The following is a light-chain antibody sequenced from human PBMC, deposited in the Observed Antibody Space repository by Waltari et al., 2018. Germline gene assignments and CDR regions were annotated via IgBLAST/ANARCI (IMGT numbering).Light chain of an antibody. CDR2: GAT. CDR1: QRVSSNY. Sequence: EIVLTQSPGTLSLSPGERATLSCRASQRVSSNYLTWYQQKPGQAPRLLIYGATNRATGIPDRFSGGGSGTDFTLTISRLEPEDLPVYYCQQYETFGQGTKVDSK. J-gene: IGKJ1*01. V-gene: IGKV3-20*01. CDR3: QQYET.